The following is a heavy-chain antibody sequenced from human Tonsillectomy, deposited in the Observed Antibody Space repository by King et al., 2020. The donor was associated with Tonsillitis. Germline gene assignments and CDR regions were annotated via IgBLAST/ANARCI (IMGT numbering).Heavy chain of an antibody. CDR2: IKSKTDGGTT. D-gene: IGHD3-10*01. Sequence: QLVQSGGGLVKPGGSLRLSCAASGFTFSHAWMSWVRQAPGKGMEWVGRIKSKTDGGTTDYAAPVKGRLTISRDDSTNTLYLQMNSMKTEDTAMYYCTTYQLSFGYHWFDPWGQGTLVTVSS. V-gene: IGHV3-15*01. J-gene: IGHJ5*02. CDR1: GFTFSHAW. CDR3: TTYQLSFGYHWFDP.